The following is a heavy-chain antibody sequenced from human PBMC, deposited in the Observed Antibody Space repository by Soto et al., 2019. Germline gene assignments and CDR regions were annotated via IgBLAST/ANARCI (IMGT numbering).Heavy chain of an antibody. Sequence: PGESLKISCTGSGYSFTSYWIGWVRQMPGKGLEWMGIIYPGDSDTRYSPSFQGQVTISADKSISTAYLQWSSLKASDTAMYYCARFLPYDILLWGYMDVWGKGTTVTVSS. CDR3: ARFLPYDILLWGYMDV. D-gene: IGHD3-9*01. J-gene: IGHJ6*03. CDR2: IYPGDSDT. V-gene: IGHV5-51*01. CDR1: GYSFTSYW.